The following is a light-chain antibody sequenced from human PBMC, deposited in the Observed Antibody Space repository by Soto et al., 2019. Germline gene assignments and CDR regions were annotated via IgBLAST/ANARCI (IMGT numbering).Light chain of an antibody. CDR3: SSYAGSNNYV. CDR1: SSDVGGYNY. V-gene: IGLV2-8*01. Sequence: QSALTQPPSASGSPGQSVTLSCTGTSSDVGGYNYVSWYQQHPGKAPKLMIYEVSKRPSGVPDRFSGSKSGNTASLTVSGLQAEDEADYYCSSYAGSNNYVFGTGTKV. CDR2: EVS. J-gene: IGLJ1*01.